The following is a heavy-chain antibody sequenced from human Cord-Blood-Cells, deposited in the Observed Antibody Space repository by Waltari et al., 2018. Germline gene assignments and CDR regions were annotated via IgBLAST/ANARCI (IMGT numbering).Heavy chain of an antibody. CDR1: GVTFSSYA. CDR3: AGGCSSTSCYSPYYYYMDV. Sequence: QVQLVQSGAEVKKPGSSVQVSCRASGVTFSSYAISWASQAPGQGLEWMGGIIPIFGTANYAQKFQGRVTITADESASTAYMELSSLRSEDTAVYYCAGGCSSTSCYSPYYYYMDVWCKGTTVTVSS. D-gene: IGHD2-2*02. J-gene: IGHJ6*03. CDR2: IIPIFGTA. V-gene: IGHV1-69*01.